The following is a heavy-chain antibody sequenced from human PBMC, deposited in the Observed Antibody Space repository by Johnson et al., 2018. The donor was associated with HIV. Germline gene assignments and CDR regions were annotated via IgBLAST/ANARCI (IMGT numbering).Heavy chain of an antibody. V-gene: IGHV3-30-3*01. D-gene: IGHD6-19*01. CDR1: GFTFSSYA. CDR3: ASTGYSSGWYWDAFDI. J-gene: IGHJ3*02. Sequence: QVQLVESGGGVVQPGRSLRLSCAASGFTFSSYAMHWVRQAPGKGLEWVAVIRNDGSNKYYADSVQGRFTISKDNSKNTLYLQMNSLRGEDPAVYYGASTGYSSGWYWDAFDIWGQGTMVTVSS. CDR2: IRNDGSNK.